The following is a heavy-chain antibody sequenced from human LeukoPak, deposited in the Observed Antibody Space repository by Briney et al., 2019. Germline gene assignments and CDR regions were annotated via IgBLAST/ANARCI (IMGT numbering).Heavy chain of an antibody. D-gene: IGHD5-24*01. J-gene: IGHJ4*02. V-gene: IGHV3-23*01. CDR2: ISGSGGNT. CDR3: ARGEQEMATMSIDY. Sequence: GGSLRLSCAASGFTFSSFAMNWVRQAPGKGLEWVSTISGSGGNTNYADSVKGRFTISRDNAKNSLYLQMNSLRAEDTAVYYCARGEQEMATMSIDYWGQGTLVTVSS. CDR1: GFTFSSFA.